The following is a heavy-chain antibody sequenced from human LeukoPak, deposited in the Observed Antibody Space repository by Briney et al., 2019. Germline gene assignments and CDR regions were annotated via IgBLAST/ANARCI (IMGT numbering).Heavy chain of an antibody. D-gene: IGHD5-24*01. Sequence: GGSLRLSCAASGFTFITSWMSWVRQAPGKGLEWVSAISGSGGITYYADSVKGRFTISRDNSKNTLYLQMNSLRGEDTAVYYCAKAILMATLHYHYMDVWGKGTTVTISS. CDR3: AKAILMATLHYHYMDV. V-gene: IGHV3-23*01. J-gene: IGHJ6*03. CDR1: GFTFITSW. CDR2: ISGSGGIT.